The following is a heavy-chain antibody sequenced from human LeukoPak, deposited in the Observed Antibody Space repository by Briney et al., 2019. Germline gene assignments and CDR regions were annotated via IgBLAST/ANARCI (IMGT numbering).Heavy chain of an antibody. CDR3: ARDRGEMATTVFDY. V-gene: IGHV3-53*01. CDR2: IYSGGST. CDR1: GLTVSSSY. Sequence: PGGSLRLSCAASGLTVSSSYMSWVRQAPGKGLEWVSVIYSGGSTYYADSVRGRFTISRDNSKNTLYLQMNSLRAEDTAVYYCARDRGEMATTVFDYWGQGTLATVSS. D-gene: IGHD5-24*01. J-gene: IGHJ4*02.